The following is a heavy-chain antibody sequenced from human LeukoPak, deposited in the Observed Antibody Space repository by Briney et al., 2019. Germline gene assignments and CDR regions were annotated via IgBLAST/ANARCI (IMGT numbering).Heavy chain of an antibody. CDR3: AREGAAAGTDY. Sequence: GGSLRLSCAASGFTVSSNYMSWVRQAPGKGLEWVANIKQDGSEKYYVDSVKGRFTISRDNAKNSLYLQMNSLRAEDTAVYYCAREGAAAGTDYWGQGTLVTVSS. V-gene: IGHV3-7*03. CDR2: IKQDGSEK. D-gene: IGHD6-13*01. J-gene: IGHJ4*02. CDR1: GFTVSSNY.